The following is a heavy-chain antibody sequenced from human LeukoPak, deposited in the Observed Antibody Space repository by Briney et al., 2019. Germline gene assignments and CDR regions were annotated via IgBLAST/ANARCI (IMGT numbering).Heavy chain of an antibody. CDR1: GYTFTSYY. CDR3: ARLVGGAVAGYFDY. CDR2: INPSGGST. J-gene: IGHJ4*02. D-gene: IGHD6-19*01. Sequence: ASVKVSCKASGYTFTSYYMHWVRQAPGQGLEWMGIINPSGGSTSYAQKFQGRVTITRDTSASTAYMELSSLRSEDMAVYYCARLVGGAVAGYFDYWGQGTLVTVSS. V-gene: IGHV1-46*01.